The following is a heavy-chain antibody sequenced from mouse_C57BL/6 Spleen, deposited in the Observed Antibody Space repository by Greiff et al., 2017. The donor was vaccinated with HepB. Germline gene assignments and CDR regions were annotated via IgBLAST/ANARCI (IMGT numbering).Heavy chain of an antibody. J-gene: IGHJ4*01. CDR3: AKTDSSGTEDAMDY. CDR1: GYTFTSYG. CDR2: IYPRSGNT. D-gene: IGHD3-2*02. Sequence: VQRVESGAELARPGASVKLSCKASGYTFTSYGISWVKQRTGQGLEWIGEIYPRSGNTYYNEKFKGKATLTADKSSSTAYMELRSLTSEDSAVYFCAKTDSSGTEDAMDYWGQGTSVTVSS. V-gene: IGHV1-81*01.